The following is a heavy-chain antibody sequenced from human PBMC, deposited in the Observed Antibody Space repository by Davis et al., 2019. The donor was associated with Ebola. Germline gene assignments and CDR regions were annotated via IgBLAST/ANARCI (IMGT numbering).Heavy chain of an antibody. Sequence: MPSETLSLTCAAYGGSFSGYYWSWIRQPPGKGLEWIGEINHSGSTNYNPSLKSRVTISVDTSKNQFSLKLSSVTAADTAVYYCARVAGFYYGMDVWGQGTTVTVSS. D-gene: IGHD6-19*01. J-gene: IGHJ6*02. CDR2: INHSGST. CDR3: ARVAGFYYGMDV. CDR1: GGSFSGYY. V-gene: IGHV4-34*01.